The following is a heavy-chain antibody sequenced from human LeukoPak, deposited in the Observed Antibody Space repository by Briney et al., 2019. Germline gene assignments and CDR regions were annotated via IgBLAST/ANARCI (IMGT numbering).Heavy chain of an antibody. CDR2: IYSGGST. CDR3: ARGFTMIVVVPKRGAFDI. D-gene: IGHD3-22*01. J-gene: IGHJ3*02. CDR1: GFTFSSNY. V-gene: IGHV3-66*02. Sequence: GGSLRLSCAASGFTFSSNYMSWVRQAPGKGLEWVSVIYSGGSTYYADSVTGRFTISRDNSKNTLYLQMNSLRAEDTAVYYCARGFTMIVVVPKRGAFDIWGQGTMVTVSS.